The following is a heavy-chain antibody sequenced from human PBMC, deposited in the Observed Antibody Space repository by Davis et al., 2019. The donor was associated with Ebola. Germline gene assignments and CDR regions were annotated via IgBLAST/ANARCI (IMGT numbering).Heavy chain of an antibody. D-gene: IGHD6-25*01. CDR3: ARDLGGSGNWVGP. CDR1: GFTFSTYS. CDR2: ITSSSSYI. V-gene: IGHV3-21*01. J-gene: IGHJ5*02. Sequence: ESLEPSCASSGFTFSTYSLTWVRQAPGKGLERVSSITSSSSYIYYADSVRGRLTISRDNAKNSLYLQMNSLRAEDTCVCYCARDLGGSGNWVGPWGHGTPVTVSS.